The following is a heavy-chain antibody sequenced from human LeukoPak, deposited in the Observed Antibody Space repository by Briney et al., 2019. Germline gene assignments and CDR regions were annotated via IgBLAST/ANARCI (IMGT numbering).Heavy chain of an antibody. V-gene: IGHV4-59*08. J-gene: IGHJ6*02. CDR2: IYYSGST. CDR1: GGFISRYY. Sequence: SETLSLTCAVSGGFISRYYWSWIRQPPGKGLEWIGYIYYSGSTNYNPSLKSQVTISVDTSKSQFHLKLRSVTAADTAVYYCARGRTYYNILTGPRGYGMDVWGQRTTVTVSS. D-gene: IGHD3-9*01. CDR3: ARGRTYYNILTGPRGYGMDV.